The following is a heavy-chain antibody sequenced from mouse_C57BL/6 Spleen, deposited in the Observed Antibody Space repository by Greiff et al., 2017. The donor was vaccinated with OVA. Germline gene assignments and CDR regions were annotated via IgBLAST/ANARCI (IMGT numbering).Heavy chain of an antibody. CDR2: INPYNGGT. CDR3: ARSLYGSSDYFDY. CDR1: GYTFTDYY. Sequence: EVNLVESGPVLVKPGASVKMSCKASGYTFTDYYMNWVKQSHGKSLEWIGVINPYNGGTSYNQKFKGKDTLTVDKSSSTAYMELNSLTSEDSAGYYCARSLYGSSDYFDYWGQGTTLTVSS. J-gene: IGHJ2*01. V-gene: IGHV1-19*01. D-gene: IGHD1-1*01.